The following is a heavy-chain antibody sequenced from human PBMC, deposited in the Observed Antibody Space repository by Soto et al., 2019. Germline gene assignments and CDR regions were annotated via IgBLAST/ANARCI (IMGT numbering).Heavy chain of an antibody. J-gene: IGHJ4*02. V-gene: IGHV3-21*06. Sequence: EVQLVESGGGLVKPGGSLRLSCAASGFTFSSYSMNWVRQAPGKGLEWVASISRSNSYIYYADSVKGRFTISRDNAKNSLYLQMNSLRTEDTAVYYCARDGGYSSCWYQFASWGQGTLVTVSS. CDR2: ISRSNSYI. CDR1: GFTFSSYS. CDR3: ARDGGYSSCWYQFAS. D-gene: IGHD6-19*01.